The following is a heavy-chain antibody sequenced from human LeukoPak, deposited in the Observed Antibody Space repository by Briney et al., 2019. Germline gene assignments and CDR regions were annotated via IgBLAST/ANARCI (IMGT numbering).Heavy chain of an antibody. V-gene: IGHV1-46*01. CDR2: INPSGGST. Sequence: ASVKVSCKASGYTFTSYYMHWVRQAPGQGLEWMGIINPSGGSTSYAQKFQGRVTMTRDTSTSTVYMELSSLRSEDTAVYYCARDIWDYYDSSGYYQYPDYWGQGTPVTVSS. J-gene: IGHJ4*02. CDR1: GYTFTSYY. D-gene: IGHD3-22*01. CDR3: ARDIWDYYDSSGYYQYPDY.